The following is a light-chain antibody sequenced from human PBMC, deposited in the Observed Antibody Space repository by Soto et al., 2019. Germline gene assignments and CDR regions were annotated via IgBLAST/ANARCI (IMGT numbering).Light chain of an antibody. Sequence: QAVVTQPPSVSGAPGQRVTISCTGSSSNIGAGYDVHWYQTLPGTAPKLLISGNSNRPSGVPDRFSGSKSGTSASLAITGLQTEDKADYYCQSYASSLSGVVFGGGTKLTVL. CDR1: SSNIGAGYD. J-gene: IGLJ2*01. CDR3: QSYASSLSGVV. CDR2: GNS. V-gene: IGLV1-40*01.